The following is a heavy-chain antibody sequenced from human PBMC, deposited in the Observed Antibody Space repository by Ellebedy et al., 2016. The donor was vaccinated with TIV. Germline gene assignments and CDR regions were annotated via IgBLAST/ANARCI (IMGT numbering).Heavy chain of an antibody. D-gene: IGHD4-17*01. CDR2: FDPEDGVP. J-gene: IGHJ4*02. CDR1: GYTLTELS. Sequence: ASVKVSCXVSGYTLTELSIHWVRQAPGKGLEWMGVFDPEDGVPIYAQKFQDRLILTAYTSTDTAYMELSTVRSEDMAVYYCSSATTVTMVNWGQGTLVT. CDR3: SSATTVTMVN. V-gene: IGHV1-24*01.